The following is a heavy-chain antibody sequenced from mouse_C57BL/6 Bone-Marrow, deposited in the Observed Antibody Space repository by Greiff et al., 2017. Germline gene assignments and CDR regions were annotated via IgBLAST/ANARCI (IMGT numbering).Heavy chain of an antibody. D-gene: IGHD1-1*01. V-gene: IGHV1-20*01. J-gene: IGHJ2*01. CDR3: ARSRSDYYGSSLFDY. CDR1: GYSFTGYF. CDR2: INPYNGDT. Sequence: VQLQQSGPELVKPGDSVKISCKASGYSFTGYFMNWVMQSHGKSLEWIGRINPYNGDTFYNQKFKGKATLTVDKSSSTAHMELRSLTSEDAAVYYCARSRSDYYGSSLFDYWGQGTTLTVSS.